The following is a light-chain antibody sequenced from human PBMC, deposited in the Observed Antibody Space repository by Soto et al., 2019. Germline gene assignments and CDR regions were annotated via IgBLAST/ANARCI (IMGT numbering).Light chain of an antibody. CDR2: GAS. V-gene: IGKV3-20*01. Sequence: EIALTQSPGTLSLSPGERATLSCRASQSVNSLYLAWYQQKPGQAPRLLIYGASSRATGIPDRFSCSGSGTDFTLTISRLEPEDFAVYYCQWYSGSQTFGGGTKVEIK. CDR1: QSVNSLY. J-gene: IGKJ4*01. CDR3: QWYSGSQT.